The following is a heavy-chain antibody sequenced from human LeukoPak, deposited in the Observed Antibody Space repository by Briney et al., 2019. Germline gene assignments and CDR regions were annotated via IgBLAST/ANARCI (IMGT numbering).Heavy chain of an antibody. Sequence: KPSETLSLTGTGSGGPISSYYWSWIRQPPGKGLEWIGYIYYSGSTNYNPSLKSRVTISVDTSKNQFSLKLSSVTAADTAVYYCARGDVGATGALDIWGQGTMVTVSS. V-gene: IGHV4-59*01. J-gene: IGHJ3*02. CDR3: ARGDVGATGALDI. CDR2: IYYSGST. CDR1: GGPISSYY. D-gene: IGHD1-26*01.